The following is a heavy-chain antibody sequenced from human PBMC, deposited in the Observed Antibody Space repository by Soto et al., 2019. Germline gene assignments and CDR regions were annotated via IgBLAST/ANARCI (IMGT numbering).Heavy chain of an antibody. CDR1: GGTLSDYA. CDR2: IMPTVDSA. J-gene: IGHJ6*02. Sequence: QVQLVQSGAEVKTPGSSVKVSCKASGGTLSDYAISWVRQAPGQGLEWMGGIMPTVDSANYAQNFQGRLTISAGESTSTANLELSSLRSDDTAVYYCAVAAVREIMAQESSGMAVWGQGTTVIVSS. D-gene: IGHD3-10*01. V-gene: IGHV1-69*01. CDR3: AVAAVREIMAQESSGMAV.